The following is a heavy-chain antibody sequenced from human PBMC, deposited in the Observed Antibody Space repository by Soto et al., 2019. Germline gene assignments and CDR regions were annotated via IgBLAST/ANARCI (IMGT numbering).Heavy chain of an antibody. D-gene: IGHD3-22*01. CDR2: IYYSGST. V-gene: IGHV4-31*11. Sequence: PSETLSLTCAVSGGSISSGGYYWSWIRQHPGKGLEWIGYIYYSGSTYYNPSLKSRVTISVDTSKNQFSLKLSSVTAADTAVYYCARARKGGYYDSSGQFDYWGQGTLVTVS. CDR1: GGSISSGGYY. J-gene: IGHJ4*02. CDR3: ARARKGGYYDSSGQFDY.